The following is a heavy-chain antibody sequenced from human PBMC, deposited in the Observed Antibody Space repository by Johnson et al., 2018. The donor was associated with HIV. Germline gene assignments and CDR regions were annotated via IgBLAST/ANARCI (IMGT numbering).Heavy chain of an antibody. CDR2: ITWNGGST. J-gene: IGHJ3*02. V-gene: IGHV3-20*04. Sequence: VQLVESGGGVVRPGGSLRLSCAASGFTFDDYGMSWVRQAPGKGLEWVSGITWNGGSTGYADSVKGRFTISRDNSKNSLYLQMNSLRAEDTALYYCAKSLGALAVADAFDIWGQGTMVTVSS. D-gene: IGHD6-19*01. CDR3: AKSLGALAVADAFDI. CDR1: GFTFDDYG.